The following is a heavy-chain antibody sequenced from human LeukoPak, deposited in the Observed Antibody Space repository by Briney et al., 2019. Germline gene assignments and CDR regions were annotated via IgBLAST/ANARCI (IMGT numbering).Heavy chain of an antibody. V-gene: IGHV1-18*01. Sequence: ASVKVSCKASGYTFTSYGISWVRQAPGQGLEWMGWISAYNGNTNYAQKLQGRVTMTTDTSTSTAYMELRSLRSDDTAVYYCARVFHSSSWYYYFDYWGQGTLVTVSS. CDR2: ISAYNGNT. CDR1: GYTFTSYG. D-gene: IGHD6-13*01. J-gene: IGHJ4*02. CDR3: ARVFHSSSWYYYFDY.